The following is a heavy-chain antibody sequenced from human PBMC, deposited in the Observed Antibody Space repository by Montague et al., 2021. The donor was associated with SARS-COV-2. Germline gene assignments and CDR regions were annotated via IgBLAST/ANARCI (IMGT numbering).Heavy chain of an antibody. CDR3: ATRLTTIPY. CDR1: GFTFGDYY. J-gene: IGHJ4*02. Sequence: SLRLSCAASGFTFGDYYLTWIRQAPGKGLEWVSYISGSGSTIYXXDSVKGRFTISRDNAKYSVFLQMNSLRAEDTAVYYCATRLTTIPYWGQGTLVTVSS. D-gene: IGHD4-17*01. CDR2: ISGSGSTI. V-gene: IGHV3-11*01.